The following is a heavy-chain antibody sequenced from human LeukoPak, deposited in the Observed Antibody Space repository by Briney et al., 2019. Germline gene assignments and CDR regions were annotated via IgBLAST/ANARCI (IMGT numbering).Heavy chain of an antibody. Sequence: ASVKVSCKASGYTFTSYGISWVRQAPGQGLEWMGWISAYNGNTNYAQKLQGRVTMTTDTSTSTAYMELRSLRSDDTAVYYCASVKWWLRRDAFDIWGQGTMVTVSS. CDR1: GYTFTSYG. CDR3: ASVKWWLRRDAFDI. V-gene: IGHV1-18*01. CDR2: ISAYNGNT. J-gene: IGHJ3*02. D-gene: IGHD5-12*01.